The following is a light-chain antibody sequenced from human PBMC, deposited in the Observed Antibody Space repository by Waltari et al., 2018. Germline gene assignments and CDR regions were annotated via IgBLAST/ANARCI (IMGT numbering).Light chain of an antibody. CDR3: CSYAGSTTYV. CDR2: EVS. J-gene: IGLJ1*01. V-gene: IGLV2-23*02. Sequence: HSALTQPASVSGSPGQSITISCTGTSSAVGSYKFVSWYQQYPGKAPKLMIYEVSQRPSGVSNRFSGSKSGNTASLTISGLQAEDEADYYCCSYAGSTTYVFGTGTKVTVL. CDR1: SSAVGSYKF.